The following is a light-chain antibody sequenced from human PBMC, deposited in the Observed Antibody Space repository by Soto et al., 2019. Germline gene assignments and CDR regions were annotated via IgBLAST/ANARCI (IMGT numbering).Light chain of an antibody. V-gene: IGKV3-11*01. Sequence: EIVLTQSPATLSLSPGERATLSCRASQSVNIYLAWYQQKAGQAPRLLIYDASNRATGIPARFSGSGSGTDFTLTISSLEPEDFAVYYCQQRSNWPLMYTFGQGTRLEIK. CDR2: DAS. CDR1: QSVNIY. CDR3: QQRSNWPLMYT. J-gene: IGKJ5*01.